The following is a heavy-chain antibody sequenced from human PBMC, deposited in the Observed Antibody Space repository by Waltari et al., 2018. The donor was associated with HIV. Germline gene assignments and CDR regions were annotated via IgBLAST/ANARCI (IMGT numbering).Heavy chain of an antibody. CDR1: GGSISSSSYY. CDR2: IYYSGST. J-gene: IGHJ4*02. CDR3: ARRSYYDSSGYYFDY. D-gene: IGHD3-22*01. V-gene: IGHV4-39*01. Sequence: QLQLQESGPGLVKPSETLSLTCTVSGGSISSSSYYWGWIRQPPGKGLEWIGCIYYSGSTYYNPSLKSRVTISVDTSKNQFSLKLSSVTAADTAVYYCARRSYYDSSGYYFDYWGQGTLVTVSS.